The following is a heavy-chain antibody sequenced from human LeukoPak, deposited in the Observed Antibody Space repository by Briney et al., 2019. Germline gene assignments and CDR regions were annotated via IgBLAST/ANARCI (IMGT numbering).Heavy chain of an antibody. CDR2: IYYSGST. CDR3: ATRRRGVTTEWFDP. J-gene: IGHJ5*02. CDR1: GGSISSYY. V-gene: IGHV4-59*12. Sequence: SETLSLTCTVSGGSISSYYWSWIRQPPGKGLEWIGYIYYSGSTNYNPSLKSRVTISVDTSKNQFSLKLSSVTAADTAVYYCATRRRGVTTEWFDPWGQGTLVTVSS. D-gene: IGHD4-17*01.